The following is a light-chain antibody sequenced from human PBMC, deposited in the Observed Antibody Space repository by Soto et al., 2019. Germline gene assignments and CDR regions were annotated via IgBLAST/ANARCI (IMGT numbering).Light chain of an antibody. Sequence: EIVLTQSPATLSLSPGERATLSSRASQSVSSYLAWYQQKPGQAPRLLIHDASNRATGIPARFSGSGSGTDFTLTISSLEPEDFAVYYCQQRSNWPGLTFGGGTKVEIK. J-gene: IGKJ4*01. CDR2: DAS. V-gene: IGKV3-11*01. CDR3: QQRSNWPGLT. CDR1: QSVSSY.